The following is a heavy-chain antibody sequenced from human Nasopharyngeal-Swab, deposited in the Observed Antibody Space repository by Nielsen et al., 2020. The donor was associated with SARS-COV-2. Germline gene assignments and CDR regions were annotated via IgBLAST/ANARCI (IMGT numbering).Heavy chain of an antibody. J-gene: IGHJ4*02. CDR1: GDSVSRNRDA. Sequence: SQTLSLTCAISGDSVSRNRDAWHWIRPSPSRGLERLGRTYYRSKWYNDYAVSVKSRITINPDTSKNQFSLQLNSVTPEDTAVYYCARDLYSRAFGVDYWGQGTLVTVSS. CDR3: ARDLYSRAFGVDY. D-gene: IGHD6-13*01. CDR2: TYYRSKWYN. V-gene: IGHV6-1*01.